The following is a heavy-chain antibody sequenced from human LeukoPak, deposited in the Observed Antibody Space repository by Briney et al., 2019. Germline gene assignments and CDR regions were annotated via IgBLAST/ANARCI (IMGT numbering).Heavy chain of an antibody. V-gene: IGHV3-48*03. Sequence: PAETLTLTCAVSGFTFSSYDWNWIRQPPGKGLEWVSDISSSGSTIFYADSVNGRFTISRDNTKNSLYLQMNSLRAEDTAVYYCARDTLSAGYYYYGMDVWGQGTTVTVSS. CDR3: ARDTLSAGYYYYGMDV. CDR2: ISSSGSTI. CDR1: GFTFSSYD. D-gene: IGHD6-13*01. J-gene: IGHJ6*02.